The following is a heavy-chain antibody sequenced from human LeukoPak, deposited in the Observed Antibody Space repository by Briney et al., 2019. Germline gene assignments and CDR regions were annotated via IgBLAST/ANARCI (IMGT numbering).Heavy chain of an antibody. D-gene: IGHD3-16*02. CDR1: GYTFTGYY. V-gene: IGHV1-2*02. Sequence: ASVNVSCKASGYTFTGYYMHWVRQAPGQGLEWMGWINPNSGGTNYAQKFQGRATMTRDTSISTAYMELSRLRSDDTAVYYCARPYYDYVWGSYRFDYWGQGTLVTVSS. CDR3: ARPYYDYVWGSYRFDY. CDR2: INPNSGGT. J-gene: IGHJ4*02.